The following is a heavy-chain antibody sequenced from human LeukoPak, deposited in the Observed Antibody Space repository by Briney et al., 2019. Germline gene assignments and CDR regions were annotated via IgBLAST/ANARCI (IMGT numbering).Heavy chain of an antibody. D-gene: IGHD3-3*01. CDR3: ARDYDFWSGLFDY. CDR1: GFTFSSYS. CDR2: ISSSSSYI. V-gene: IGHV3-21*01. J-gene: IGHJ4*02. Sequence: PGRSLRLSCAATGFTFSSYSMNWVRQAPGKGLEWVSSISSSSSYIYYADSVKGRFTISRDNAKNSLYLQMNSLRAEDTAVYYCARDYDFWSGLFDYWGQGTLVTVSS.